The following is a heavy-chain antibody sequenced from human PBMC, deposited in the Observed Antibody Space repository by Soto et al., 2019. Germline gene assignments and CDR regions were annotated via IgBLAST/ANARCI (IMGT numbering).Heavy chain of an antibody. CDR3: ARDVVQELVYYYYCGMDV. Sequence: ASVKVSCKASGYTFTSYGISWVRQAPGQGLEWMGWISAYNGNTNYAQKLQGRVTMTTDTSTSTAYMELRSLRSDDTAVYYCARDVVQELVYYYYCGMDVWGQGSTVILAS. CDR2: ISAYNGNT. V-gene: IGHV1-18*04. J-gene: IGHJ6*02. D-gene: IGHD6-13*01. CDR1: GYTFTSYG.